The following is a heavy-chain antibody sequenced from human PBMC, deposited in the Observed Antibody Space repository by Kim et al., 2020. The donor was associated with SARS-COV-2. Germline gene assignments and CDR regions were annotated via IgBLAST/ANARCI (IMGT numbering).Heavy chain of an antibody. V-gene: IGHV3-48*02. CDR1: GFTLSNYP. CDR3: VRDGGRGVDMDL. Sequence: GGSLRLSCAASGFTLSNYPMNWVRQAPGKGLDWVSYIDNYGRAIYYADSAKGRFTISRDNANHSIYLQLNSLRDEDTAVYYCVRDGGRGVDMDLWGRG. J-gene: IGHJ6*02. CDR2: IDNYGRAI. D-gene: IGHD3-16*01.